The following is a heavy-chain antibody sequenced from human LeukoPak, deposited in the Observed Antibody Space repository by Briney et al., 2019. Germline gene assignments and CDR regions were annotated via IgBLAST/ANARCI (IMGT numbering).Heavy chain of an antibody. CDR1: GYQFTSYW. D-gene: IGHD3-16*01. V-gene: IGHV5-51*01. J-gene: IGHJ4*02. CDR3: ARHPYDVFAGYYLDY. Sequence: GESLKISCKASGYQFTSYWIGWVRQMPGKGPEWMGIIYPDDSDIRYSPSFQGQVTISADKSLSTAYLQWSSLKASDSATYYCARHPYDVFAGYYLDYWGQGTLVTVSS. CDR2: IYPDDSDI.